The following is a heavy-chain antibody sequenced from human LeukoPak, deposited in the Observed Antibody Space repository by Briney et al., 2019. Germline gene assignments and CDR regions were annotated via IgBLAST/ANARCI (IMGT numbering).Heavy chain of an antibody. Sequence: GASVKVSCKASGGTFSSCAITWVRQAPGQGLEWMGGIIPIFGTANYAQKFQGRVTITTDESTTTAYMELSSLTSEDTAIYYCARASWISTADAVCWGQGTQVTVSS. V-gene: IGHV1-69*05. D-gene: IGHD2-2*03. CDR1: GGTFSSCA. CDR2: IIPIFGTA. CDR3: ARASWISTADAVC. J-gene: IGHJ4*02.